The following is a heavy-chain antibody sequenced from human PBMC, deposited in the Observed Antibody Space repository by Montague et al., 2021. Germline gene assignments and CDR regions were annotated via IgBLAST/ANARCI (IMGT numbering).Heavy chain of an antibody. J-gene: IGHJ4*02. CDR2: LSHDGSKE. Sequence: SLRLSCAASGFNFNTYTVHWVRRAPGKGLEWVALLSHDGSKEFYAESVKGRFTISKDDVKTTVYLQMTDVRPEDTALYYCARDFSEYYGLGPADFWGQGTLVVVSS. V-gene: IGHV3-30*04. CDR1: GFNFNTYT. CDR3: ARDFSEYYGLGPADF. D-gene: IGHD3-10*01.